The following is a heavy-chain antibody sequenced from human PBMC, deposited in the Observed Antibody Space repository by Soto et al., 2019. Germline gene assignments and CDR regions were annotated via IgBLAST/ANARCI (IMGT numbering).Heavy chain of an antibody. V-gene: IGHV1-18*01. CDR2: ISAYNGNT. D-gene: IGHD6-19*01. CDR1: GYPFTSYG. J-gene: IGHJ6*02. Sequence: GGSVKASCKASGYPFTSYGISWVRQAPGQGLEWMGWISAYNGNTNYAQKLQGRVTMTTDTSTSTAYMELRSLRSDDTAVYYCARVVLTVAGYYYYGMDVWGQGTTVTVSS. CDR3: ARVVLTVAGYYYYGMDV.